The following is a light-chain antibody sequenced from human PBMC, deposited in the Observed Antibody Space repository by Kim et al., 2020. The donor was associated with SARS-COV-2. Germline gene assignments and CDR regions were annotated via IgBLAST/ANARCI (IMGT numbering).Light chain of an antibody. J-gene: IGLJ3*02. V-gene: IGLV3-27*01. CDR3: YSAADNNLGV. CDR2: KDS. CDR1: VLAKKY. Sequence: SYELTQPSSVSVSPGQTARITCSGDVLAKKYARWFQQKPGQAPVLVIYKDSERPSGIPERFSGSSSGTTVTLTISGAQVEDEAYYYCYSAADNNLGVFGGGTQLTVL.